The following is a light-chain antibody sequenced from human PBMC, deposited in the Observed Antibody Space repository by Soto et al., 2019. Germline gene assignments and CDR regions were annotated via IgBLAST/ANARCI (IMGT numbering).Light chain of an antibody. CDR3: QQYNDWVT. CDR1: QRVSSSY. J-gene: IGKJ4*01. Sequence: ENVLTQSPGTLSLSPGERATLSCRASQRVSSSYLAWYQQKPGQAPRLLIYGASNRATGIPDRFSGSGSGTEFTLTISSLQSEDFAVYYCQQYNDWVTCGGGTKVDIK. CDR2: GAS. V-gene: IGKV3-20*01.